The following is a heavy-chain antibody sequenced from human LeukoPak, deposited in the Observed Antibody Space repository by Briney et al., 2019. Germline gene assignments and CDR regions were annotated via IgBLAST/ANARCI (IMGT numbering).Heavy chain of an antibody. J-gene: IGHJ4*02. Sequence: GGSLRLSCAASGFTFSSYWMSWVRQAPGKGLEWVANIKQDGSEKYYVDSVKGRFTISRDNAKNSLYLQMNSLRAEDTAVYYCAGSDYGDFVSNFDYWGQGTLVTVSS. CDR2: IKQDGSEK. D-gene: IGHD4-17*01. CDR1: GFTFSSYW. CDR3: AGSDYGDFVSNFDY. V-gene: IGHV3-7*01.